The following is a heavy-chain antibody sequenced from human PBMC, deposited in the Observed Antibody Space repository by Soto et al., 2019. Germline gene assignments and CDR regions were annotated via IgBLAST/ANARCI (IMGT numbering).Heavy chain of an antibody. J-gene: IGHJ6*03. CDR2: IIPILGIT. CDR3: ARDGGYGETNYYMDV. D-gene: IGHD4-17*01. Sequence: GASVKVSCKASGGNFITYSITWVRQAPGQGLEWMGRIIPILGITNYAQKFQGRVTITADKSTNTAYMELSSLRSEDTAVYYCARDGGYGETNYYMDVWGKGTTVTVSS. CDR1: GGNFITYS. V-gene: IGHV1-69*04.